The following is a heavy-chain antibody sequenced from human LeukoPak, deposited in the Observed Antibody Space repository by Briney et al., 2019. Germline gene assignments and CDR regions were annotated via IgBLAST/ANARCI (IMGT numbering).Heavy chain of an antibody. CDR1: GGSISSGSYY. Sequence: SETLSLTCTVSGGSISSGSYYWSWIRQPAGKGLESIGRFYTTGSTNYNPSLKSRVTISVDTARNQFSLKLSSVTAADTAVYYCARDYDVLTAYPPTQLFDPWGQGTLVTVSS. CDR2: FYTTGST. J-gene: IGHJ5*02. V-gene: IGHV4-61*02. CDR3: ARDYDVLTAYPPTQLFDP. D-gene: IGHD3-9*01.